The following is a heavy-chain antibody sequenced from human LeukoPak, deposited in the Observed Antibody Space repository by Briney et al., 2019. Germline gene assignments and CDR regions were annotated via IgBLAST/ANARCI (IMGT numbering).Heavy chain of an antibody. Sequence: QSGGSLRLSCAASGFAFDNYAMHWVRQGPGRGLEWVSDISWSSGTVDYADSVKGRFIISRDNAKNSLYLEMKDLRTEDTAFYYCARANSSSATRNFFDYWGQGTLVTVSS. V-gene: IGHV3-9*01. CDR3: ARANSSSATRNFFDY. CDR2: ISWSSGTV. CDR1: GFAFDNYA. D-gene: IGHD2/OR15-2a*01. J-gene: IGHJ4*02.